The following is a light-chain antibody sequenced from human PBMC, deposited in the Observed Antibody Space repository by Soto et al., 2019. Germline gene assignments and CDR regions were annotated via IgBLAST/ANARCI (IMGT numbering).Light chain of an antibody. J-gene: IGLJ3*02. V-gene: IGLV2-11*01. CDR2: EVN. CDR1: GSDVGDSSH. CDR3: CLSPGRPTGL. Sequence: QSALTQPRSVSGSPGQSVTISCTATGSDVGDSSHVSWYQLHPGKAPKLMIYEVNNRPSGVPDRFSGSKSGSTASLTISGLQAEDEAEYSCCLSPGRPTGLFGGGTKLTVL.